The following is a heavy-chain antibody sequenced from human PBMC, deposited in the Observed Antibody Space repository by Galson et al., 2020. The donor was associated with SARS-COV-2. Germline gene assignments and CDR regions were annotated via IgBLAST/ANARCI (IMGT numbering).Heavy chain of an antibody. Sequence: GGSLRLSCAAPGFTVSSNYMIWLRQAPGTRLEWVSTIYSADVPFYADSVRGRFTISRDSSKNTLYLQMNSLTVEDTAMYYCATRDGHNWVYSDYWGQGTLVTVSS. CDR1: GFTVSSNY. V-gene: IGHV3-53*01. CDR3: ATRDGHNWVYSDY. D-gene: IGHD3-16*01. CDR2: IYSADVP. J-gene: IGHJ4*02.